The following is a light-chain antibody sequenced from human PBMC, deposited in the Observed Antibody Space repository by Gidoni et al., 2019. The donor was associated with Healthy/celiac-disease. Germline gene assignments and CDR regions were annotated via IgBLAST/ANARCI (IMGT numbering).Light chain of an antibody. V-gene: IGLV2-14*01. CDR3: SSYTSSSTWV. CDR2: DVS. J-gene: IGLJ3*02. CDR1: SSDVGGYNY. Sequence: QSALTQPASVSGSPGQSITIPCTGTSSDVGGYNYVSWYQKHPGKAPKLMIYDVSNRPSGVSNRFSGSKSGNTASLNISGLQAEDEADCYCSSYTSSSTWVFGGGTKLTVL.